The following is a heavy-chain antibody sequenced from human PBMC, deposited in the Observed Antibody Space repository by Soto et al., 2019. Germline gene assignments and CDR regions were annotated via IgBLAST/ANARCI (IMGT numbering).Heavy chain of an antibody. CDR3: GTAPRPRELAGGTPYYIAMNV. D-gene: IGHD6-13*01. Sequence: ASVKVSCKASGYDFTAYDINWVRQASGQGLEWMGWMNPINGATGFAQRFQGRVSMTRNTATDTAYLDLTGLRSDDTAVYYCGTAPRPRELAGGTPYYIAMNVWGQGTTVTVS. CDR2: MNPINGAT. J-gene: IGHJ6*02. V-gene: IGHV1-8*02. CDR1: GYDFTAYD.